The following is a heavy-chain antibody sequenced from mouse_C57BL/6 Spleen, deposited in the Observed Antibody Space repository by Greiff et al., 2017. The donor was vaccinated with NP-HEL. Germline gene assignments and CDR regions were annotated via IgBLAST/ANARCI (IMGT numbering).Heavy chain of an antibody. V-gene: IGHV5-12*01. CDR1: GFTFSDYY. Sequence: EVKLQESGGGLVQPGGSLKLSCAASGFTFSDYYMYWVRQTPEKRLEWVAYISNGGGSTYYPDTVKGRFTISRDNAKNTLYLQMSRLKSEDTAMYYCARRGYYRYFDVWGTGTTVTVSS. D-gene: IGHD2-2*01. CDR2: ISNGGGST. J-gene: IGHJ1*03. CDR3: ARRGYYRYFDV.